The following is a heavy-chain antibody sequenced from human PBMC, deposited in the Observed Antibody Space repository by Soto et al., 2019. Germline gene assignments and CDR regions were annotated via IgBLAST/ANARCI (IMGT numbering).Heavy chain of an antibody. CDR1: GYTFSSYP. V-gene: IGHV1-3*01. Sequence: DSVKVSCKASGYTFSSYPMHWVLQAPGQRLGWMGWINAGYGNTKSSQKFQDRVTISRDTSASTAYMELTSLRSEDTAVYYCARDTGDGTFDFWGQGTLVTVSS. CDR2: INAGYGNT. D-gene: IGHD7-27*01. J-gene: IGHJ4*02. CDR3: ARDTGDGTFDF.